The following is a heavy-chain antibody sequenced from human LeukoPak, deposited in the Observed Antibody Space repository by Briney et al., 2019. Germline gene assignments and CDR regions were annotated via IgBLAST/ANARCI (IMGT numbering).Heavy chain of an antibody. J-gene: IGHJ3*02. CDR1: GFTFSSYW. Sequence: PGGSLRLSCAASGFTFSSYWMSWVRQAPGKGLEWVANIKQDGSEKYYVDSVKGRFTISRDNAKNSLYLQMSSLRAEDTAVYYCARDPLAWYYYDSSGPYAFDIWGQGTMVTVSS. D-gene: IGHD3-22*01. CDR2: IKQDGSEK. V-gene: IGHV3-7*01. CDR3: ARDPLAWYYYDSSGPYAFDI.